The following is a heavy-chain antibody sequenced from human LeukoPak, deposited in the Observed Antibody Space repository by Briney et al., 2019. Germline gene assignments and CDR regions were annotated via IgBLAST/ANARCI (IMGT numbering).Heavy chain of an antibody. Sequence: TGGSLRLSCAASGFTFSSYSMNWVRQAPGKGLEWVSSISSSSSYIYYVDSVKGRFTISRDNAKNSLYLQMNSLRAEDTAVYYCAGGFYLDAFDIWGQGTMVTVSS. D-gene: IGHD2/OR15-2a*01. V-gene: IGHV3-21*01. J-gene: IGHJ3*02. CDR1: GFTFSSYS. CDR2: ISSSSSYI. CDR3: AGGFYLDAFDI.